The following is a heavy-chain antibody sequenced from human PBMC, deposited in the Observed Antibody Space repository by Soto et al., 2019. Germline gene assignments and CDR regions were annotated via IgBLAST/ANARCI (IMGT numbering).Heavy chain of an antibody. D-gene: IGHD6-6*01. CDR3: ATYQAAPSPYYYYGMDV. V-gene: IGHV1-69*06. CDR1: GGTFSSYA. J-gene: IGHJ6*02. Sequence: QVQLVQSGAEVKKPGSSVKVSCKASGGTFSSYAISWVRQAPGQGLEWMGGIIPIFGTANYAQKFQGRVTITADKPTSTAYMELSSLRSEDTAVYYCATYQAAPSPYYYYGMDVWGQGTTVTVSS. CDR2: IIPIFGTA.